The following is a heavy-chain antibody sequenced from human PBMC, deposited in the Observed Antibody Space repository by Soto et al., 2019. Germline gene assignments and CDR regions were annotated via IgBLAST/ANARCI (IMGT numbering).Heavy chain of an antibody. J-gene: IGHJ6*02. D-gene: IGHD6-6*01. CDR3: ARVVAAPRMNYYYGMDV. CDR2: IYHTGSS. V-gene: IGHV4-30-4*02. CDR1: GVSINSADFY. Sequence: SETLSLTCTVSGVSINSADFYWSWIRQAPGKGLEWIGYIYHTGSSQHHPSLRGRVDISMDTSKNQFSLKLSSVTAADTAVYYCARVVAAPRMNYYYGMDVWGQGTTVTVSS.